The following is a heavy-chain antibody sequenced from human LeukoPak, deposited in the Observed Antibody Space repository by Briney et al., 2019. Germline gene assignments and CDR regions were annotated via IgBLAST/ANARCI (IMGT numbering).Heavy chain of an antibody. CDR3: ARAGVHVAVAGTADH. CDR2: IRPQKGNT. Sequence: ASLKVSCQATGYNFSIYGITWVRQAPGQGLEWLGWIRPQKGNTYSARSLQGRVTLTTDTSTNTAYLDLRSLTSADTALYYCARAGVHVAVAGTADHWGPGTLITVSS. J-gene: IGHJ4*02. V-gene: IGHV1-18*01. D-gene: IGHD6-19*01. CDR1: GYNFSIYG.